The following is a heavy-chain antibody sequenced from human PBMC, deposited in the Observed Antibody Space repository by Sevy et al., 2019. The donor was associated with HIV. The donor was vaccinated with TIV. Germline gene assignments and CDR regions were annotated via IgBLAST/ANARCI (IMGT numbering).Heavy chain of an antibody. J-gene: IGHJ4*02. CDR1: GFSFSSYG. CDR3: ATGGFTMVRGVFDY. V-gene: IGHV3-23*01. D-gene: IGHD3-10*01. CDR2: ISGSGGST. Sequence: GGSLRLSCAASGFSFSSYGMSWVRQTPGQGLEWVSAISGSGGSTYCADSVKGRFTISRDNSKNTLYLQVISLRAEDTAVYYCATGGFTMVRGVFDYWGQGTLVTVSS.